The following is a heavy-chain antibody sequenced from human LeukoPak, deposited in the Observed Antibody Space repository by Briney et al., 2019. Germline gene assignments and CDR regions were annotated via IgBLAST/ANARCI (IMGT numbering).Heavy chain of an antibody. J-gene: IGHJ3*02. V-gene: IGHV4-61*02. CDR3: ARDRSPNVLRFLEWAPVVADAFDI. D-gene: IGHD3-3*01. Sequence: SETLSLTCTVSGGSISSGSYYWSWIRQPAGKGLEWIGRIYTSGSTYYNPSLQSRVRMSVDSSKTHFSLRLSSVTAADTAVYYCARDRSPNVLRFLEWAPVVADAFDIWGQGTMVTVSS. CDR1: GGSISSGSYY. CDR2: IYTSGST.